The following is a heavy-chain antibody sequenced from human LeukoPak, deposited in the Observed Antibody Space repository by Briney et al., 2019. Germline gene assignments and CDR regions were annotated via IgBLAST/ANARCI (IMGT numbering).Heavy chain of an antibody. CDR3: ARRPIRTSATYFFDY. CDR1: GGPISSCSYH. CDR2: IYYSGST. J-gene: IGHJ4*02. D-gene: IGHD3-3*01. Sequence: PSDTLTLTCTVSGGPISSCSYHGAWIRQPPGKGLEWIGSIYYSGSTCYNPSLKSRVTLSVDTYKNQFALELTSVTAADTAVYYCARRPIRTSATYFFDYWGQGTLVTVSS. V-gene: IGHV4-39*01.